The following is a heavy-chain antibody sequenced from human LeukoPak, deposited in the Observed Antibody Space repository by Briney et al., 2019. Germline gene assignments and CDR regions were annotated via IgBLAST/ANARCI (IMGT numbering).Heavy chain of an antibody. CDR2: IGTSGDA. Sequence: GGSLRLSCEASGFTFRDYAMDCVRQAPGRGLEWISAIGTSGDAYYADSVKGRFTISRDNSKNTLHLQMGSLRVDDTALYYCAKKKPGTYPFDSWGQGTLVTVSS. D-gene: IGHD1-7*01. CDR1: GFTFRDYA. V-gene: IGHV3-23*01. CDR3: AKKKPGTYPFDS. J-gene: IGHJ4*02.